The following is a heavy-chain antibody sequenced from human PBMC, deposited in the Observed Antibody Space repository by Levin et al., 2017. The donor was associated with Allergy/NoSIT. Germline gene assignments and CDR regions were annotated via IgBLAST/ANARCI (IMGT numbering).Heavy chain of an antibody. CDR3: VKDDCSSTSCYYFDD. V-gene: IGHV3-64D*06. CDR1: GFTFSSYA. D-gene: IGHD2-2*01. CDR2: ISRNGGST. Sequence: PGGSLRLSCSASGFTFSSYAMHWVRQAPGKGLEYVSTISRNGGSTYYTDSVKGRFTISRDNSKSTLYLQMSSLRAEDTAVYYCVKDDCSSTSCYYFDDWGQGTLVTVSS. J-gene: IGHJ4*02.